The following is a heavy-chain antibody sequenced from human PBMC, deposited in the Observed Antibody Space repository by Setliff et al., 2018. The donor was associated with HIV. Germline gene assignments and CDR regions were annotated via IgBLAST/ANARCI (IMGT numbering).Heavy chain of an antibody. Sequence: SETLSLTCTVSGGSMTSSNYSWGWIRQSPGRGLEWIGSISSSGSTTYHPSLRSRVTVSAATSKDQFSLKLTSVTAADTAVYFCARDPHYFDTSGHYSWFYFDYWGQGTLVTVS. CDR3: ARDPHYFDTSGHYSWFYFDY. V-gene: IGHV4-39*07. CDR2: ISSSGST. D-gene: IGHD3-22*01. J-gene: IGHJ4*02. CDR1: GGSMTSSNYS.